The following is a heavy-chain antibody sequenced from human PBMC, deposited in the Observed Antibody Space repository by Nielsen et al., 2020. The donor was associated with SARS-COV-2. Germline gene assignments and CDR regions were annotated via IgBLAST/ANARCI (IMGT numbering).Heavy chain of an antibody. CDR2: ISSSSSYI. CDR3: ARDSYYDFWSILTFYYYGMDV. V-gene: IGHV3-21*01. D-gene: IGHD3-3*01. CDR1: GFTFSSYS. Sequence: GESLKISCAASGFTFSSYSMNWVRQAPGKGLEWVSSISSSSSYIYYADSVKGRFTISRDNAKNSLYLQMNSLRAEDTAVYYCARDSYYDFWSILTFYYYGMDVWGQGTTVTVSS. J-gene: IGHJ6*02.